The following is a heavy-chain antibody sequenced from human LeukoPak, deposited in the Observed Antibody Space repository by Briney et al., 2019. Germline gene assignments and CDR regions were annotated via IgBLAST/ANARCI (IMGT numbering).Heavy chain of an antibody. J-gene: IGHJ6*03. CDR1: GGSINSGTYY. V-gene: IGHV4-61*02. CDR2: VSTSGST. D-gene: IGHD3-9*01. CDR3: ARVRAKNYDILTGFYKGVHNYYYMDV. Sequence: SETLSLTCTISGGSINSGTYYWGWIRQPAGKGLEWIGRVSTSGSTNYNPSLKSRVTISLDTSKNQFSLKLSSVTAADTAVYYCARVRAKNYDILTGFYKGVHNYYYMDVWGKGTTVTISS.